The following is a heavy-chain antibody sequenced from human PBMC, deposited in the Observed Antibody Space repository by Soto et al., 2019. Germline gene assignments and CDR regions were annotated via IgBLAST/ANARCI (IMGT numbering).Heavy chain of an antibody. CDR1: GFTVSSNY. Sequence: QPGGSLRLSCAASGFTVSSNYMSWVRQAPGKGLEWVSVIYSGGSTYYADSVKGRFTISRDNSKNTLYLQMNSLRAEDTAVYYCARESVITIFPYYYGMDVWGQGTTVTVSS. D-gene: IGHD3-3*01. CDR2: IYSGGST. V-gene: IGHV3-53*01. CDR3: ARESVITIFPYYYGMDV. J-gene: IGHJ6*02.